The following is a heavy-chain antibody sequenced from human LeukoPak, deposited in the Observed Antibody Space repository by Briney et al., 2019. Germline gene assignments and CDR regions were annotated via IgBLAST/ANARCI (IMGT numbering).Heavy chain of an antibody. Sequence: GSLESPLSSLGFHFSTLARDWGPRAPGKGLGGVLTIGISGSSTYYADSVRGRFTISRDNSKNTLYLQVSSLTAEDTAVYYCAKDFSTVDYYYYGMDVWGQGTTVTVSS. J-gene: IGHJ6*02. D-gene: IGHD2/OR15-2a*01. CDR2: IGISGSST. CDR3: AKDFSTVDYYYYGMDV. V-gene: IGHV3-23*01. CDR1: GFHFSTLA.